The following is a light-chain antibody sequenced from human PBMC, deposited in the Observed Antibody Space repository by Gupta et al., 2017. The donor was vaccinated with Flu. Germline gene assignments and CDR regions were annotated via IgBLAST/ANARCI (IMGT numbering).Light chain of an antibody. CDR2: SNS. CDR3: AAWDDSLNGVV. CDR1: SSNIGSHT. Sequence: SSSNIGSHTVNWYQQLPGTAPKLLIYSNSQRPSGVPDRFSGSKSGTSASLAISWLQPEDEADYYCAAWDDSLNGVVFGGGTKLTVL. J-gene: IGLJ2*01. V-gene: IGLV1-44*01.